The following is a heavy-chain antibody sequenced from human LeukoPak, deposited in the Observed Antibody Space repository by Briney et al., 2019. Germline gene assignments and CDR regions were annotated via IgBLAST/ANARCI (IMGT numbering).Heavy chain of an antibody. D-gene: IGHD3-3*01. CDR1: GYTFTRYY. CDR3: ARVFWSGYYGDY. V-gene: IGHV1-2*02. J-gene: IGHJ4*02. Sequence: GASVKVSCKASGYTFTRYYMHWVRQAPGQGLEWMGWINPNSGGTNYAQKFQGRVTMTRDTSISAAYMELSRLRSDDTAVYYWARVFWSGYYGDYWGQGTLVTVSS. CDR2: INPNSGGT.